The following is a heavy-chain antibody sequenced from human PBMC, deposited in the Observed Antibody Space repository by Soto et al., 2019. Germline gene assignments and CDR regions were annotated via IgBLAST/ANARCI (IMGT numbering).Heavy chain of an antibody. Sequence: GASVKVSCKASGYTFTSYDINWVRQATGQGLEWMGWMNPSSGNTGYAQKFQGRFTMTRDTSINTVYMQLSSLTSEDTAVYYCARDDSGFSGSHYIDYFNYWGQGALVTVSS. D-gene: IGHD1-26*01. J-gene: IGHJ4*02. CDR1: GYTFTSYD. CDR3: ARDDSGFSGSHYIDYFNY. CDR2: MNPSSGNT. V-gene: IGHV1-8*01.